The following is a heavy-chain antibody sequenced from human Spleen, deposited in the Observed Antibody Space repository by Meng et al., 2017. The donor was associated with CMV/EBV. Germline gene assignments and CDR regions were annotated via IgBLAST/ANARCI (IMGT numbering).Heavy chain of an antibody. J-gene: IGHJ6*02. V-gene: IGHV3-15*01. Sequence: GGSLRLSCAASGFTFTNYWMSWARQAPGKGLEWVGRVRSKTDGGATDYAAPVKGRFTISRDDSKNTLYLEMDSLKIEDTAVYYCTTQIRAVYYSYAFDVWGQGTTVTVSS. CDR2: VRSKTDGGAT. CDR1: GFTFTNYW. CDR3: TTQIRAVYYSYAFDV. D-gene: IGHD4-17*01.